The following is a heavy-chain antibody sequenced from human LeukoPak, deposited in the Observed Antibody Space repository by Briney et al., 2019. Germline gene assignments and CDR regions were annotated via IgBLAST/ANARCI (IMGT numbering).Heavy chain of an antibody. CDR2: ISGSGDPT. D-gene: IGHD3-3*01. Sequence: GGSLRLSCAASGFTFSTYAMTWVRQVPGQGLDWVSVISGSGDPTYYADFVKGRFTVSRDNSKNTLYLQMNSLRAEDTAVYYCAKGVTLWDLWQPLCDWGQGTLVTVSS. V-gene: IGHV3-23*01. CDR3: AKGVTLWDLWQPLCD. J-gene: IGHJ4*02. CDR1: GFTFSTYA.